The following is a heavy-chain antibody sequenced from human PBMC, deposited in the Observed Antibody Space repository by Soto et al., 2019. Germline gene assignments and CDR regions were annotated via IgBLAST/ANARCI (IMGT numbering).Heavy chain of an antibody. D-gene: IGHD1-26*01. CDR2: IYYSGST. Sequence: SETLSLTCTVSGGSISSYYWSWIRQPPGKGLVWIGYIYYSGSTNYNPSLKSRVTVSVDTSKNQFSLKLSSVTAADTAVYYCARHLVGAVRSGFDPWGQGTLVTVSS. CDR1: GGSISSYY. CDR3: ARHLVGAVRSGFDP. V-gene: IGHV4-59*01. J-gene: IGHJ5*02.